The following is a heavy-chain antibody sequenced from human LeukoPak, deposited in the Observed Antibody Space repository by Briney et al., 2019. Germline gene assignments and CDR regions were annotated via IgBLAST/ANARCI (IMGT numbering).Heavy chain of an antibody. CDR2: IYYSGST. J-gene: IGHJ6*02. CDR1: GGSISSYY. Sequence: SETLSLTCAVSGGSISSYYWSWIQQPPGKGLEWIGYIYYSGSTNYNPSLKSRVTISVDTSKNQFSLKLSSVTAADTAVYYCARLGTDEYYYYGMDVWGQGTTVTVSS. CDR3: ARLGTDEYYYYGMDV. V-gene: IGHV4-59*08. D-gene: IGHD1-1*01.